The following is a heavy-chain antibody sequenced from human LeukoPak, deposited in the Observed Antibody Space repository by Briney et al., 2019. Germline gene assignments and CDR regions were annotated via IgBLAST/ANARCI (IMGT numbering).Heavy chain of an antibody. CDR3: ATSYSNGARLDV. V-gene: IGHV4-34*01. CDR2: INHSGST. D-gene: IGHD2-21*01. Sequence: SETLSLTCAVYGGSFSGYYWSWIRQPPGKGLEWIGEINHSGSTNYNPSLKSRVTISVDTSKNQFSLQLSSVTAADTAVYYCATSYSNGARLDVWGQGTAVTVSS. CDR1: GGSFSGYY. J-gene: IGHJ6*02.